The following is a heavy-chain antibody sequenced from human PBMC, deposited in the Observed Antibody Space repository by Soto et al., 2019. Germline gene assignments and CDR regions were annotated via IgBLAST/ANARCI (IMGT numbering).Heavy chain of an antibody. CDR1: GFTFSTYA. J-gene: IGHJ5*02. V-gene: IGHV3-23*01. CDR2: VSGSGDST. CDR3: VIVYSGWVHNWLVL. D-gene: IGHD6-19*01. Sequence: SGGSLRLSCAASGFTFSTYALTWVRRAPGKGLEWVSAVSGSGDSTNYADSVKGRFSISRDNSKNTLYLQMNSLRAEDTAVYYCVIVYSGWVHNWLVLWGPGILVNVFS.